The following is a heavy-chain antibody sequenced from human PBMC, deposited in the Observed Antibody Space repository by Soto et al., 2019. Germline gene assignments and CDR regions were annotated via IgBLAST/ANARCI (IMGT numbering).Heavy chain of an antibody. D-gene: IGHD1-1*01. CDR2: ISAHNGNT. CDR1: GYGFTTYG. CDR3: ARGRYGDY. V-gene: IGHV1-18*01. Sequence: QVHLVQSGAEVKKPGASVKVSCKGSGYGFTTYGITWVRQAPGQGLEWMAWISAHNGNTNYAQKVQGRVTVTRDTSTSTAYMELRSRRYADTAVYYCARGRYGDYWGQGALVTVSS. J-gene: IGHJ4*02.